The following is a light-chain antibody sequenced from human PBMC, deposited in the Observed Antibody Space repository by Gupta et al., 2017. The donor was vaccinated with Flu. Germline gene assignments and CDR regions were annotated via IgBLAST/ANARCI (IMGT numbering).Light chain of an antibody. CDR1: QNITNK. CDR3: QQYNNWLRLT. V-gene: IGKV3-15*01. CDR2: GAS. Sequence: EIVMTQSPATLSVSPGERVTLSCRASQNITNKLAWYQQKPGQAPRLLIYGASTRATDIPARFSGSGSGTEFTLTISSLQSEDFVIYFCQQYNNWLRLTFGGGTKVEIK. J-gene: IGKJ4*01.